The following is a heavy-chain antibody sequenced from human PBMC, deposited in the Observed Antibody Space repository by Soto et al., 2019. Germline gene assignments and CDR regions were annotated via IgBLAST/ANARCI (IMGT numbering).Heavy chain of an antibody. CDR2: IGESGTPT. V-gene: IGHV3-23*01. D-gene: IGHD2-2*01. CDR1: GFTFSSYA. J-gene: IGHJ6*01. CDR3: ARYIPGVRYYGMDV. Sequence: EVQLLESGGGLVQPGGSLRLSCEASGFTFSSYAMKWVRQAPGKGLEWVSLIGESGTPTYYADSVKCRFTISRDNSGNTLFLEMYSLRAEDTAVYYCARYIPGVRYYGMDVWGQGTTVTVSS.